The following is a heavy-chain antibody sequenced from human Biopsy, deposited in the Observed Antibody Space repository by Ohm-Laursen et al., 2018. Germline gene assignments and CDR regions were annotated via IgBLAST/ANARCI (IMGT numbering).Heavy chain of an antibody. CDR2: LYYSGST. J-gene: IGHJ2*01. D-gene: IGHD3-22*01. CDR1: GGSISSVGYY. Sequence: SQTLSLTCSVSGGSISSVGYYWNWVRQHPGKGLEWIGYLYYSGSTYYNPSLKSRVSISGDTSRSQFSLNLSSVTAADTAIYYCARNRIYDTSGFYYHWYFDHWGRGTLVTVSS. CDR3: ARNRIYDTSGFYYHWYFDH. V-gene: IGHV4-31*03.